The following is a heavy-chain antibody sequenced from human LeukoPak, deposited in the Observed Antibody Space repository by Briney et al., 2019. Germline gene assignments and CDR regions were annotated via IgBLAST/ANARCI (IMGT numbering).Heavy chain of an antibody. J-gene: IGHJ4*02. CDR1: GGSFSGYY. D-gene: IGHD3-10*01. Sequence: SETLSLTCAVYGGSFSGYYWSWIRQPPGKGLEWIGEINHSGSTNYNPSLKSRVTISVDTSKNQFSLKLSSVTAADTAVYYCASNSFDYYGSGTYSVDYWGQGTLVTVSS. V-gene: IGHV4-34*01. CDR2: INHSGST. CDR3: ASNSFDYYGSGTYSVDY.